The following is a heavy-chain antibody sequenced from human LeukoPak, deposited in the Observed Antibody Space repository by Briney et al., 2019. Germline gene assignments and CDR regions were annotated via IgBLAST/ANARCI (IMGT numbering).Heavy chain of an antibody. V-gene: IGHV1-18*01. D-gene: IGHD3-3*01. CDR2: ISAYSGNT. CDR1: GYTFTNYG. CDR3: ARAPDDYDFWSGPFDY. Sequence: ASVKVSCKASGYTFTNYGVSWVRQAPGQGLEWMGWISAYSGNTNYAQNLQGRVTMTTDTSTSTAYMELRSLRSDDTAVYYCARAPDDYDFWSGPFDYWGRGTLVTVSS. J-gene: IGHJ4*02.